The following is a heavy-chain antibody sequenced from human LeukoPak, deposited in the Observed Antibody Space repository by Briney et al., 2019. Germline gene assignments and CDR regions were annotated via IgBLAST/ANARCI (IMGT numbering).Heavy chain of an antibody. CDR3: ARVGWNYYDSSGSVWDGMDV. CDR1: GYTFTSYG. V-gene: IGHV1-18*01. D-gene: IGHD3-22*01. CDR2: ISAYNGNT. J-gene: IGHJ6*02. Sequence: ASVKVSCKASGYTFTSYGISWVRQAPGQGLEWMGWISAYNGNTNYAQKLQGGVTMTTDTSTSTAYMELRSLRSDDTAVYYCARVGWNYYDSSGSVWDGMDVWGQGTTVTVSS.